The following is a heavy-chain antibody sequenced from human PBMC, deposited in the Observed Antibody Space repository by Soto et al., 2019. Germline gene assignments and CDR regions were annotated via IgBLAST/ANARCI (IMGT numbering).Heavy chain of an antibody. V-gene: IGHV6-1*01. Sequence: KQSQTLSLTCAISGDSVSSNSAAWNWIRQSPSRGLEWLGRTYYRSKWYNDYAVSVKSRITINPDTSKNQFSLQLNSVTPEDTAVYYCARERAPDDVLIAAAGNEEDAFDIWGQGTMVTVSS. CDR3: ARERAPDDVLIAAAGNEEDAFDI. CDR2: TYYRSKWYN. CDR1: GDSVSSNSAA. J-gene: IGHJ3*02. D-gene: IGHD6-13*01.